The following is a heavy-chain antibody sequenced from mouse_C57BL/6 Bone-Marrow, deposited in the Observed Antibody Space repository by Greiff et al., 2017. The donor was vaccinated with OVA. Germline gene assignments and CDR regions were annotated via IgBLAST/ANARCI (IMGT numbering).Heavy chain of an antibody. CDR3: AREDYGSSYDWYFEV. V-gene: IGHV1-81*01. D-gene: IGHD1-1*01. CDR2: IYPRSGNT. J-gene: IGHJ1*03. CDR1: GYTFTSYG. Sequence: VQLQESGAELARPGASVKLSCKASGYTFTSYGISWVKQRTGQGLEWIGEIYPRSGNTYYNEKFKGKATLTADKSSSTAYMELRSLTSEDSAVYFCAREDYGSSYDWYFEVWGTGTTVTVSS.